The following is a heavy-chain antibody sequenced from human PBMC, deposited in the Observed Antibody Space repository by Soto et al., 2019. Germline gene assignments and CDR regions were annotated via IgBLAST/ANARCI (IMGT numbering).Heavy chain of an antibody. CDR3: ARVSYSLTKVVPAAEQDREGYYFDY. CDR1: GGSISSSNW. V-gene: IGHV4-4*02. D-gene: IGHD2-2*01. J-gene: IGHJ4*02. CDR2: IYHSGST. Sequence: SETLSLTCAVSGGSISSSNWWSWVRQPPGKGLEWIGEIYHSGSTNYNPSLKSRVTISVDKSKNQFSLKLSSVTAADTAVYYCARVSYSLTKVVPAAEQDREGYYFDYWGQGTLVTVSS.